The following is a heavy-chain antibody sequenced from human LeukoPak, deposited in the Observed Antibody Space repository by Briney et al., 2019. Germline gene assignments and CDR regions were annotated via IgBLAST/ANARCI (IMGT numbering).Heavy chain of an antibody. CDR1: GGTFSSYA. CDR3: AADERSYSGRYYYFYGMDV. J-gene: IGHJ6*02. Sequence: GASVKVSCKASGGTFSSYAISWVRQAPGQGLEWMGGIIPIFGAANYAQKFQGRVTITADESTSTAYMELSSLRSEDTAVYYCAADERSYSGRYYYFYGMDVWGQGTTVTVSS. CDR2: IIPIFGAA. V-gene: IGHV1-69*13. D-gene: IGHD1-26*01.